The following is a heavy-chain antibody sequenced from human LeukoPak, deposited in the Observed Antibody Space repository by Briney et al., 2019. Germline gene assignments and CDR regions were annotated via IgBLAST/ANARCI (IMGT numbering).Heavy chain of an antibody. J-gene: IGHJ4*02. D-gene: IGHD3-22*01. Sequence: GGSLRLSCAASGFTFSSYGMHWVRQAPGKGLEWVAVIWYDGSNKYYADSVKGRFTISRDNSKNTLYLQMNSLRAEDTAVYYCARDGDYYDSTYYFDYWGPGTLVTVSS. V-gene: IGHV3-33*01. CDR3: ARDGDYYDSTYYFDY. CDR1: GFTFSSYG. CDR2: IWYDGSNK.